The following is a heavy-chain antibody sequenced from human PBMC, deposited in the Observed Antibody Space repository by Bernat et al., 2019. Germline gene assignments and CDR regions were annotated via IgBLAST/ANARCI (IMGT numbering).Heavy chain of an antibody. Sequence: QVQLVQSGAEVKKPGASVKVSCKASGYTFTSYGISWVRQAPGQGLEWMGWISAYNGNTNYAQKLQGRVTMTTDTSTSTAYMELRSLRSDDTAVYYCARKSGISDTAMVALYYYYMDVWGKGTTVTVSS. CDR3: ARKSGISDTAMVALYYYYMDV. J-gene: IGHJ6*03. V-gene: IGHV1-18*01. CDR2: ISAYNGNT. D-gene: IGHD5-18*01. CDR1: GYTFTSYG.